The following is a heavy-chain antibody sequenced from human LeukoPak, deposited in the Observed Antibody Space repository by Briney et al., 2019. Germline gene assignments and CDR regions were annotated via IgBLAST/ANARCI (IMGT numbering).Heavy chain of an antibody. V-gene: IGHV1-18*01. CDR3: ARVDFGGNFIDY. D-gene: IGHD4-23*01. CDR1: GYTFNKYG. J-gene: IGHJ4*02. Sequence: ASVKVSCKASGYTFNKYGITWVRLAPGQGLEWMGWIGTYNDNIYYAQKFQGRVSMTTDTSTATADMELRSLTSDDSAVYFCARVDFGGNFIDYWGQGTLVTVSS. CDR2: IGTYNDNI.